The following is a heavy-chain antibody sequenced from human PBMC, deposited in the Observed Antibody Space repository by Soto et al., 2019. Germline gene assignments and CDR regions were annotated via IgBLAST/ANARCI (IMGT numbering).Heavy chain of an antibody. CDR3: AKVKRDIRTLDY. D-gene: IGHD5-12*01. CDR1: GFTFSSYA. V-gene: IGHV3-23*01. Sequence: EVQLLESGGGLVQPGGSLRLSCAASGFTFSSYAMSWVRQAPGKGLEWVSAISGSGGSTYYADSVKGRFTISRDNSKNTLYLQVNSLRAEDTAVYYCAKVKRDIRTLDYWGQGTLVTVSS. CDR2: ISGSGGST. J-gene: IGHJ4*02.